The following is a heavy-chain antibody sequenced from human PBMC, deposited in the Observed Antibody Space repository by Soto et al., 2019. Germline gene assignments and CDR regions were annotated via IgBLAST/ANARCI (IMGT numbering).Heavy chain of an antibody. CDR1: GYTFTSYG. J-gene: IGHJ4*02. Sequence: GASVKVSCKASGYTFTSYGISWVRQAPGQGLEWMGWISAYNGNTNYAQKLQGRVTMTTDTSTSTAYMELRSLRSDDTAVYYCARSPGGTVVVVAATFDYWGQGTLVTVSP. CDR3: ARSPGGTVVVVAATFDY. D-gene: IGHD2-15*01. V-gene: IGHV1-18*01. CDR2: ISAYNGNT.